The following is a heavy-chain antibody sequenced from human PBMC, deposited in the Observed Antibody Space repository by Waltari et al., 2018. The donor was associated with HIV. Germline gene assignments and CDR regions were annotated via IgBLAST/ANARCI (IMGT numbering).Heavy chain of an antibody. CDR1: GFPFNRHW. V-gene: IGHV3-7*01. J-gene: IGHJ4*02. D-gene: IGHD7-27*01. CDR2: IKEDGSEK. Sequence: EVQSVASGGGLVLPGASLSLSWAASGFPFNRHWMSWVRQAPGKGLEWVAKIKEDGSEKYYVDSVKGRFSISRDNARNSLYLQMNNLRAEDTAVYYCVRDFNWAFDYWGQGTLVTVSP. CDR3: VRDFNWAFDY.